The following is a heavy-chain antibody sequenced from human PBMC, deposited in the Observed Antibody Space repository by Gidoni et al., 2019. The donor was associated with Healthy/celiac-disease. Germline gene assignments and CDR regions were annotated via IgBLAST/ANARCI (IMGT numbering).Heavy chain of an antibody. Sequence: EVQLVASGGGLVKPGGSLSLSCAASGFTFSSYSMNWVRQAPGKGLEWVSSISSSSRYIYYADSVKGRFTISRDNAKNSLYRQMNSLRAEDTAVYYCARGAKGSGWYEDYWGQGTLVTVSS. CDR3: ARGAKGSGWYEDY. V-gene: IGHV3-21*01. D-gene: IGHD6-19*01. CDR2: ISSSSRYI. CDR1: GFTFSSYS. J-gene: IGHJ4*02.